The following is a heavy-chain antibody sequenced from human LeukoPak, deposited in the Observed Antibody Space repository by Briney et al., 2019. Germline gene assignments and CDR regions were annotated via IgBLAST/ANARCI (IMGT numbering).Heavy chain of an antibody. D-gene: IGHD2-15*01. V-gene: IGHV3-66*01. CDR3: AREDRWMGGFDY. Sequence: GGSLRLSCAASGFTFSSDYMTWVRQAPGKGLEWVSIIYSADTTYYADSVRGRFTISRDNSKNTLYLQMNSLRAEDSAVYYCAREDRWMGGFDYWGQGTLVTVSS. CDR1: GFTFSSDY. CDR2: IYSADTT. J-gene: IGHJ4*02.